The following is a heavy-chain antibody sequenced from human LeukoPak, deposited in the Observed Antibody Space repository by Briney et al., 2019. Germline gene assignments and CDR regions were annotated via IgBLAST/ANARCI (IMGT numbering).Heavy chain of an antibody. V-gene: IGHV4-38-2*02. D-gene: IGHD1-7*01. CDR2: IYHSGST. CDR3: ARAGGLWEELFDS. CDR1: GYSISSGYY. Sequence: SETLSLTCTVSGYSISSGYYWGWIRQPPGKGLEWIGSIYHSGSTYYNPSLKSRVTISVDTSKNQFSLKLSSVTPEDTAVYYCARAGGLWEELFDSWGQGTLVTVSS. J-gene: IGHJ4*02.